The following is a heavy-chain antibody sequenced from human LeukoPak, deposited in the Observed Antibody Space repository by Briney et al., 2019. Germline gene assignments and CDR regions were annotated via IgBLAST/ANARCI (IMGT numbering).Heavy chain of an antibody. Sequence: PGRSLRLSCAASEFTFSTFWMSWVPQAPGKGLEGVANIKADGSVKHYVDSVEGRFSISRDNARSSLYLQMNSLRAEDTAVYYCVRDSDYQRNSGGLYAHYDALDIWGHGTMVTVSS. J-gene: IGHJ3*02. V-gene: IGHV3-7*01. CDR2: IKADGSVK. CDR3: VRDSDYQRNSGGLYAHYDALDI. D-gene: IGHD2-21*01. CDR1: EFTFSTFW.